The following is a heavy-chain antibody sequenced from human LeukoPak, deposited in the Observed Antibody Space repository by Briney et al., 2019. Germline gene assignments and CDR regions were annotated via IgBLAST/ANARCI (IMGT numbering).Heavy chain of an antibody. Sequence: PGGSLRLSCAASGNYWMHWVRQAPGKGLVWVSHINSDGSWTSYADSVTGRFTISKDNAKNTVYLQMNSLRAEDTAVYHCVSFYETYWGRGTLVTVSS. J-gene: IGHJ4*02. CDR1: GNYW. CDR3: VSFYETY. D-gene: IGHD2/OR15-2a*01. V-gene: IGHV3-74*01. CDR2: INSDGSWT.